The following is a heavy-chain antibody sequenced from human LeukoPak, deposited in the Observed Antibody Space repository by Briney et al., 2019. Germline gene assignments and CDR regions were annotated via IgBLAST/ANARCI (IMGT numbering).Heavy chain of an antibody. CDR3: ARDPRGGSYFDY. D-gene: IGHD1-26*01. J-gene: IGHJ4*02. CDR2: MNPGSGDT. CDR1: GYTFTTHD. V-gene: IGHV1-8*01. Sequence: ASVKVSCKASGYTFTTHDLTWVRQATGQGLEWMGWMNPGSGDTAYAQKFQGRVTMTRDTSMSTAYMELNSLGSEDTAIYYCARDPRGGSYFDYWGQGTLVTVSS.